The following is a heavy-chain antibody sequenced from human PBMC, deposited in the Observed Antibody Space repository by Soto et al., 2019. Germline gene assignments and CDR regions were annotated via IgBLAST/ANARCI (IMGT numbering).Heavy chain of an antibody. V-gene: IGHV3-30*02. CDR1: GFTFSSYG. D-gene: IGHD3-10*01. J-gene: IGHJ6*03. CDR3: AKELLAMVRGVIAYMDV. CDR2: IWYDGSNK. Sequence: GGSLRLSCAASGFTFSSYGMHWVRQAPGKGLEWVAVIWYDGSNKYYADSVKGRFTISRDNSKNTLCLQMNSLRAEDTAVYYCAKELLAMVRGVIAYMDVWGKGTTVTAP.